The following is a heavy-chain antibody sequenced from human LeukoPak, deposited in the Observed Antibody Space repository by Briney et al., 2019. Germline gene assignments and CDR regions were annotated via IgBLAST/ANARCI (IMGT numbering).Heavy chain of an antibody. V-gene: IGHV1-18*01. CDR3: ARAGQGYYYDTSAYYYDY. Sequence: GAAVKVSCKASGYTFTNFGISWVRQAPGQGLEWMGLISAYNGNPTYAQKLQGRVTVTTDTSTTTAYMELRSLTSDDTAVYFCARAGQGYYYDTSAYYYDYWGQGTLVTVSS. D-gene: IGHD3-22*01. CDR1: GYTFTNFG. CDR2: ISAYNGNP. J-gene: IGHJ4*02.